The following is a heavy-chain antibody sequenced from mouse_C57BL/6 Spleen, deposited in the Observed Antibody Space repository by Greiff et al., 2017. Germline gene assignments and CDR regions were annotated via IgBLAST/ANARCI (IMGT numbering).Heavy chain of an antibody. CDR3: ASPAQATDAMDY. CDR2: IHTNSGST. Sequence: QVQLQQPGAELVKPGASVKLSCKASGYTFTSYWMHWVKQRPGQGLEWIGMIHTNSGSTNYNEKFKSKATLTVDKSSSTAYMQLSSQTSEDSAVYYCASPAQATDAMDYWGQGTSVTVSS. CDR1: GYTFTSYW. D-gene: IGHD3-2*02. J-gene: IGHJ4*01. V-gene: IGHV1-64*01.